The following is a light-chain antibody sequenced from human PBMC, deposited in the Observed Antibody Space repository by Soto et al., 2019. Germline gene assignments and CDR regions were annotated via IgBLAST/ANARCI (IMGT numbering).Light chain of an antibody. Sequence: IVLTQNTGTLSLSPGERATLSCRASQSVSSSYLAWYQQKPGQAPRLLIYGASNRATGIPDRFSGSGSGTDFTLTISRLEPEDFAVYYCQQYGISLWT. CDR1: QSVSSSY. V-gene: IGKV3-20*01. CDR2: GAS. CDR3: QQYGISLWT. J-gene: IGKJ1*01.